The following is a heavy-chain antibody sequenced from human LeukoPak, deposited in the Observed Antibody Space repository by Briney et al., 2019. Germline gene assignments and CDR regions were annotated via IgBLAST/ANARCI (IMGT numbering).Heavy chain of an antibody. CDR2: IRSKTYGGAA. Sequence: QAGGSLRLSCTASGFTFGDYAMSWVRQASGRGLGWVGFIRSKTYGGAAEYAASVKGRFIISRDDSQNIAYLQMNSLKTEDTAVYYCSRGAYPECRNANCYGANYYFYYMDVWGKGTTVTISS. J-gene: IGHJ6*03. D-gene: IGHD2-2*01. CDR3: SRGAYPECRNANCYGANYYFYYMDV. V-gene: IGHV3-49*04. CDR1: GFTFGDYA.